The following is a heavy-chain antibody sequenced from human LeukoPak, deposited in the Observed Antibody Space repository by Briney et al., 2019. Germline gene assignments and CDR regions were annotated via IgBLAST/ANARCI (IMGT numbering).Heavy chain of an antibody. J-gene: IGHJ4*02. CDR1: GFTVSSNY. CDR2: IYSGGST. D-gene: IGHD2-21*02. Sequence: PGGSRRLSCAASGFTVSSNYMSWVRQAPGKGLEWVSVIYSGGSTYYADSVKGRFTISRDNSKNTLYLQMNSLRAEDTAVYYCAKDGYCGGDCYEGWGQGTLVTVSS. V-gene: IGHV3-66*02. CDR3: AKDGYCGGDCYEG.